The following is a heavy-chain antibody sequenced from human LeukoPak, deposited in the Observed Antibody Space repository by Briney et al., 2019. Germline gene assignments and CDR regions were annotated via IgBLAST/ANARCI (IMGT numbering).Heavy chain of an antibody. J-gene: IGHJ6*02. CDR1: GGSISSSYY. V-gene: IGHV4-39*07. Sequence: SETLSLTFTVSGGSISSSYYWGWIRQPPGKGLEWIGSIYYSGSTYYNPSLKSRVTISVDTSKNQFSLKLSSVTAADTAVYYCAREPKTPSYGMDVWGQGTTVTVSS. CDR3: AREPKTPSYGMDV. CDR2: IYYSGST.